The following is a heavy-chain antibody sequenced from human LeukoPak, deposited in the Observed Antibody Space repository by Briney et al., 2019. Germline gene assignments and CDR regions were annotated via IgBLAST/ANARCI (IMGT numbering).Heavy chain of an antibody. J-gene: IGHJ4*02. V-gene: IGHV1-2*02. CDR1: GYTPTRFH. Sequence: ASVRVSCTASGYTPTRFHMHWVRQAPRQGGGWMGWMDSNSGGTSYAQPFQGRVTMHRDTSISTADLELSQMRSDDTAVYYCARGGNIYGDYYFDHWGQGTLVTVSS. D-gene: IGHD4-17*01. CDR3: ARGGNIYGDYYFDH. CDR2: MDSNSGGT.